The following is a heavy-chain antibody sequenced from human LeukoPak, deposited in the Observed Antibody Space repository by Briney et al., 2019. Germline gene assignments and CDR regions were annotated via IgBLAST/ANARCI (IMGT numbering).Heavy chain of an antibody. CDR3: ARDWQYDY. Sequence: GGSLRLSCAASGFSFTSYAMQWVRQAPGKGLERLAATSFDGSATNYADSVRGRFTISRDNSKNTLYLQMNSLRAEDTAVYYCARDWQYDYWGQGTLVTVSS. J-gene: IGHJ4*02. CDR2: TSFDGSAT. V-gene: IGHV3-30*04. CDR1: GFSFTSYA.